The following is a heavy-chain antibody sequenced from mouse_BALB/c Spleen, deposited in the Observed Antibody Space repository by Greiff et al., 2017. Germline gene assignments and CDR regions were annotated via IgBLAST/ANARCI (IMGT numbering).Heavy chain of an antibody. V-gene: IGHV3-6*02. D-gene: IGHD3-3*01. CDR2: ISYDGSN. J-gene: IGHJ2*01. Sequence: EVQLKESGPGLVKPSQSLSLTCSVSGFSITSCYYRYLIRQSPGNILEWRGDISYDGSNNYNPALKNRITITRNTSKNQFFLKLKSVTTEDTATSTCAGGDVGYWGQGTTLTVSA. CDR3: AGGDVGY. CDR1: GFSITSCYY.